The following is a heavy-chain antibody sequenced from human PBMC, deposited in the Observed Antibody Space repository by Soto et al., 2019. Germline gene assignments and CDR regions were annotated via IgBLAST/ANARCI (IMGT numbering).Heavy chain of an antibody. CDR2: ISPDNGNT. V-gene: IGHV1-18*01. CDR1: GYTFTIYG. Sequence: QVQLVQSGGEVKKPGASVKVSCKASGYTFTIYGINWVRQAPGQGLEWMGWISPDNGNTNYAQKLQGRVTMTTDTSTSTAYMELRSLRSDATAVYYCASALGYSGYAGMDVWGQGTTVTVSS. J-gene: IGHJ6*02. CDR3: ASALGYSGYAGMDV. D-gene: IGHD5-12*01.